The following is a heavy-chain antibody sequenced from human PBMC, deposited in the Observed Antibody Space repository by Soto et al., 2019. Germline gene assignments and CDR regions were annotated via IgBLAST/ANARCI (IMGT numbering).Heavy chain of an antibody. D-gene: IGHD6-13*01. V-gene: IGHV3-23*01. Sequence: EVQLLESGGGLEQPGGSLRLSCATSGFTFSNYAMTWVRQAPGKGLEWVSALTGSGTTTYYADSVKGRFTISRDISKNTLYLQMNSLRAEDTAVYYCAKDATYSSSWYGGIDYWGQGTLVTVSS. J-gene: IGHJ4*02. CDR2: LTGSGTTT. CDR3: AKDATYSSSWYGGIDY. CDR1: GFTFSNYA.